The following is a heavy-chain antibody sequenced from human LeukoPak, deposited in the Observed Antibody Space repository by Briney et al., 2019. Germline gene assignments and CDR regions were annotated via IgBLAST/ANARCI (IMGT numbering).Heavy chain of an antibody. CDR1: GGSFSGYY. D-gene: IGHD1-26*01. CDR3: ARRRDSGSLQHFDY. V-gene: IGHV3-11*01. CDR2: ISSSGSTI. Sequence: PSETLSLTCAVYGGSFSGYYWSWIRQAPGKGLEWVSYISSSGSTIYYADSVKGRFTISRDNAKNSLYLQMNSLRAEDTAVYYCARRRDSGSLQHFDYWGQGTLVTVSS. J-gene: IGHJ4*02.